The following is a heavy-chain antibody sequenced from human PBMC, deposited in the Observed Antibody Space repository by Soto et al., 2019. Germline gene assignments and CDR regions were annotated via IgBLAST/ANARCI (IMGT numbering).Heavy chain of an antibody. D-gene: IGHD1-26*01. V-gene: IGHV3-15*07. CDR3: TTDSYSPIVEVRFDY. CDR1: DFAFSNAW. J-gene: IGHJ4*01. CDR2: IKSRALGGTT. Sequence: GGSVRLSCAASDFAFSNAWINWVRQAPGKGLERVGRIKSRALGGTTDFAAPVRGRFAITRDDSRNMVYMQMNNLNTEDTAVYYCTTDSYSPIVEVRFDYWGHGTLVTVSS.